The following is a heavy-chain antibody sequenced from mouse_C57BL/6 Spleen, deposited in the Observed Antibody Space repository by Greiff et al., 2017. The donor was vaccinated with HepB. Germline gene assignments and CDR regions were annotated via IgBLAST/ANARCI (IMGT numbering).Heavy chain of an antibody. CDR1: GFTFSDYG. CDR3: ARNGYGYGYYYAMDY. Sequence: EVKLMESGGGLVKPGGSLKLSCAASGFTFSDYGMHWVRQAPEKGLEWVAYISSGSSTIYYADTVKGRFTISRDNAKNTLFLQMTSLRSEDTAMYYCARNGYGYGYYYAMDYWGQGTSVTVSS. CDR2: ISSGSSTI. D-gene: IGHD2-2*01. J-gene: IGHJ4*01. V-gene: IGHV5-17*01.